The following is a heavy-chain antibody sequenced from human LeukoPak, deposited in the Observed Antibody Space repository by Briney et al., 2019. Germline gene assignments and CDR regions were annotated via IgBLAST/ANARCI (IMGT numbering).Heavy chain of an antibody. CDR2: MNPNSGNT. D-gene: IGHD3-3*01. V-gene: IGHV1-8*01. CDR1: GYTFTSYD. Sequence: ASVKVSCKASGYTFTSYDINWVRQATGQGLEWMGWMNPNSGNTGYAQKFQGRVTMTRNTSISTAYMELSSLRSEDTAVYYCARGRTYYDFWSGYRYYGMDVWGQGTTVTVSS. CDR3: ARGRTYYDFWSGYRYYGMDV. J-gene: IGHJ6*02.